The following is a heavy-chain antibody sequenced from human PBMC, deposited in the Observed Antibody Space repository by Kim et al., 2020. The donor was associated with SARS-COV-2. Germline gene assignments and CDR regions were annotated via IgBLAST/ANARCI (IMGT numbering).Heavy chain of an antibody. V-gene: IGHV4-59*13. CDR2: IYYSGST. J-gene: IGHJ5*02. CDR1: GGSISSYY. Sequence: SETLSLTCTVSGGSISSYYWSWIRQPPGKGLEWIGYIYYSGSTNYNPSLKSRVTISVDTSKNQFFLKLSSVTAADTAVYYCARGLPMVRGVITNNWFDPWGQGTLVTVSS. CDR3: ARGLPMVRGVITNNWFDP. D-gene: IGHD3-10*01.